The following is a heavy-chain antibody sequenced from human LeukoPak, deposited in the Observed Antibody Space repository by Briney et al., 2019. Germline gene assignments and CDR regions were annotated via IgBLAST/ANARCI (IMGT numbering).Heavy chain of an antibody. CDR1: GFTFSSCA. J-gene: IGHJ4*02. Sequence: GGSLRLSCAAPGFTFSSCAMSWVRQAPGKGLEWVSGISGSGTSTYYADSVKGRFTISRDNAKNSLYLQMNSLRAEDTAVYYCARDEARDCSGGSCHIDDCWGQGTLVTVSS. D-gene: IGHD2-15*01. V-gene: IGHV3-23*01. CDR2: ISGSGTST. CDR3: ARDEARDCSGGSCHIDDC.